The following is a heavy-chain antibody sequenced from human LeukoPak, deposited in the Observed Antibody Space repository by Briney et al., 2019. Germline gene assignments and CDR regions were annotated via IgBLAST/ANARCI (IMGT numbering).Heavy chain of an antibody. V-gene: IGHV1-8*01. CDR3: ARGRAARDAFDI. CDR1: GYTFTSYD. CDR2: MNPNSGNT. Sequence: ASVKVSCKASGYTFTSYDINWVRQATGQGLEWMGWMNPNSGNTGYAQEFQGRVTITRNTSITTAYMELSSLRSEDTAVYYCARGRAARDAFDIWGQGTMVTVSS. D-gene: IGHD6-6*01. J-gene: IGHJ3*02.